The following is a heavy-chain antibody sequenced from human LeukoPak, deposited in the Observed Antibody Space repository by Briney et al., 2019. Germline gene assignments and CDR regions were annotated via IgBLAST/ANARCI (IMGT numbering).Heavy chain of an antibody. J-gene: IGHJ3*02. D-gene: IGHD3-22*01. CDR2: INPSGGST. Sequence: ASVKVSCKASGYTFTSYGISWVRQAPGQGLEWMGIINPSGGSTSYAQKFQGRVTMTRDTSTSTVYMELSSLRSEDTAVYYCARTRSTSSYYYDSSGKRMDAFDIWGQGTMVTVSS. V-gene: IGHV1-46*01. CDR1: GYTFTSYG. CDR3: ARTRSTSSYYYDSSGKRMDAFDI.